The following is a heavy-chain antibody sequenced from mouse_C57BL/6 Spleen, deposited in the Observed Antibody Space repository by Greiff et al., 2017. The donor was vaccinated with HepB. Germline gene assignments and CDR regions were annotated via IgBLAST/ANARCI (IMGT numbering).Heavy chain of an antibody. CDR2: IDPSDSYT. J-gene: IGHJ3*01. CDR1: GYTFTSYW. CDR3: APYDYGSSAWFAY. Sequence: LQESGAELVKPGASVKLSCKASGYTFTSYWMQWVKQRPGQGLEWIGEIDPSDSYTNYNQKFKGKATLTVDTSSSTAYMQLSSLTSEDSAVYYCAPYDYGSSAWFAYWGQGTLVTVSA. D-gene: IGHD1-1*01. V-gene: IGHV1-50*01.